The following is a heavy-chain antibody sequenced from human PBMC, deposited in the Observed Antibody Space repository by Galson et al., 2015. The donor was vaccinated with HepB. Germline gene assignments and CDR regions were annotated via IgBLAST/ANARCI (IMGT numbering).Heavy chain of an antibody. V-gene: IGHV1-69*13. CDR1: GYTFSSYA. Sequence: SVKVSCKASGYTFSSYAIRWVRQAPGQGLEWMGGINAIYGTANYSQKVEGRVTFTADESTSTAYMELSSLRSEDTAVYYCARGMTAATPGYDACVIWGQGTMGTVSS. J-gene: IGHJ3*02. CDR3: ARGMTAATPGYDACVI. D-gene: IGHD6-13*01. CDR2: INAIYGTA.